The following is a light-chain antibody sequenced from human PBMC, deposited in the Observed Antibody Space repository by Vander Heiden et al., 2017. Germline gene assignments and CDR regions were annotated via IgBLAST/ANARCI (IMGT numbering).Light chain of an antibody. J-gene: IGLJ3*02. V-gene: IGLV3-21*04. CDR2: DDV. CDR3: QVWDTSRDQGV. CDR1: NIGSKS. Sequence: SYVLTQPPAVSVAPGETATLTCGGPNIGSKSVHWYQQKPGQAPVLVINDDVDRPSGIPERFSGSNSGNTATLTISRVEAGDEADYYCQVWDTSRDQGVFGGGTKLTVL.